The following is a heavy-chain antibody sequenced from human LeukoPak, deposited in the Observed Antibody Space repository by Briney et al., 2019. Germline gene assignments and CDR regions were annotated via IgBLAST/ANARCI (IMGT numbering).Heavy chain of an antibody. V-gene: IGHV3-30*02. CDR2: IRYDGSNK. J-gene: IGHJ4*02. CDR3: AKDGNVWGSYRRYYFDY. D-gene: IGHD3-16*02. CDR1: GFTFSSYG. Sequence: GGSLRLSCAASGFTFSSYGMHWVRQAPGKGLEWVSFIRYDGSNKYYADSVKGRFTISRDNSKNTLYLQMNSLRAEDTAVYYGAKDGNVWGSYRRYYFDYWGQGTLVTVSS.